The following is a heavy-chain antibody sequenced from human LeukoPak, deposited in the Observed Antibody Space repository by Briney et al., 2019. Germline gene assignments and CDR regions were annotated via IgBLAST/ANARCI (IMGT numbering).Heavy chain of an antibody. CDR1: GGSIGRYY. Sequence: PSETLSLTCTVSGGSIGRYYWSWVRQPPGKGLEWIGHIYYSGCTNYNPSLRGRVTISVDTSKNQFSLKLSSVTAADTAVYYCVRDSLQLDVWWDDTFDSWGQGTMVTVSS. CDR2: IYYSGCT. J-gene: IGHJ3*02. V-gene: IGHV4-59*01. D-gene: IGHD1-1*01. CDR3: VRDSLQLDVWWDDTFDS.